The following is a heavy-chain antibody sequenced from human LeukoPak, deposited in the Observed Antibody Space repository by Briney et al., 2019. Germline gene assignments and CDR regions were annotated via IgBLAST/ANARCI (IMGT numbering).Heavy chain of an antibody. CDR2: FDPEDGET. CDR3: ATDLVGATTGEESVDY. J-gene: IGHJ4*02. D-gene: IGHD1-26*01. V-gene: IGHV1-24*01. Sequence: ASVKVSCKVSGYTLTELSMHWVRQAPGKGLEWMGGFDPEDGETIYAQKFQGRVTMTEDTSTDTAYMELSSLRSEDTAVHYCATDLVGATTGEESVDYWGQGTLVTVSS. CDR1: GYTLTELS.